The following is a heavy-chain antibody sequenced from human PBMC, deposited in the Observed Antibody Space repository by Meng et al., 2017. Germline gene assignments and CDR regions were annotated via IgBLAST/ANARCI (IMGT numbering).Heavy chain of an antibody. D-gene: IGHD1-26*01. CDR2: ISGSGGST. CDR3: AKDGKGIVGATTFDY. J-gene: IGHJ4*02. Sequence: GESLKISCAASGFTFSSYSMNWVRQAPGKGLEWVSAISGSGGSTYYADSVKGRFTISRDNSKNTLYLQMNSLRAEDTAVYYCAKDGKGIVGATTFDYWGQGTLVTVSS. V-gene: IGHV3-23*01. CDR1: GFTFSSYS.